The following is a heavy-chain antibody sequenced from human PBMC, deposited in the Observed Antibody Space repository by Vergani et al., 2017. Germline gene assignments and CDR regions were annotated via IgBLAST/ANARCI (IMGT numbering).Heavy chain of an antibody. V-gene: IGHV4-59*01. CDR3: ARIYSYYYYGMDV. J-gene: IGHJ6*02. Sequence: QVQLQESGPGLVKPSETLSLTCTVSGGSISSYYWSWIRQPPGKGLEWIGYIYYSGSTNYNPSLKSRVTISVDTSKNPFSLKLSSVTAADTAVYYCARIYSYYYYGMDVWGQGTTVTVSS. CDR1: GGSISSYY. CDR2: IYYSGST. D-gene: IGHD4-11*01.